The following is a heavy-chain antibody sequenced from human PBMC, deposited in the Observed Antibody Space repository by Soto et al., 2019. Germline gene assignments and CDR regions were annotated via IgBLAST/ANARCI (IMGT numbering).Heavy chain of an antibody. J-gene: IGHJ4*02. CDR2: IYYSGST. D-gene: IGHD3-9*01. Sequence: QLQLQESGPGLVKPSETLSLTCTVSGGSISSSSYYWGWIRQPPGKGLEWIGSIYYSGSTYYNPSIKSRVTISVDTSKNQFSLKLSSVTAADTAVYYCATTLSYDILTGYHYYFDYWGQGTLVTVSS. V-gene: IGHV4-39*01. CDR1: GGSISSSSYY. CDR3: ATTLSYDILTGYHYYFDY.